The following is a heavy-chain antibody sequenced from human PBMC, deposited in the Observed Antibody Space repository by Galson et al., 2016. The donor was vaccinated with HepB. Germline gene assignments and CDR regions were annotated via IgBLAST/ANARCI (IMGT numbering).Heavy chain of an antibody. V-gene: IGHV3-30*03. CDR1: GFTLTNYG. Sequence: SLRLSCAASGFTLTNYGMHWVRQAPGKGLEWVAMISYDGSAEYYADSVKGRFTISRDNSENTMYLQISSLRTEDTAVYYCATDLWINKLTNYFDYWGQGPLVTDSS. CDR2: ISYDGSAE. CDR3: ATDLWINKLTNYFDY. D-gene: IGHD2-21*01. J-gene: IGHJ4*02.